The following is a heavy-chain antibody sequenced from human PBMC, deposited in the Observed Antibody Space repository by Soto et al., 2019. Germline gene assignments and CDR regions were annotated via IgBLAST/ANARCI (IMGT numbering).Heavy chain of an antibody. V-gene: IGHV4-30-2*01. CDR3: ARGDTVITPFDY. CDR2: IYHSGST. Sequence: LSLTCAVSGDSINSGGYSWSWIRQPPGKGLEWIGFIYHSGSTYYNPSLKSRVTISVDTSKNQFSLKLSSVTAADTAIYYCARGDTVITPFDYWGQGTLVTVSS. CDR1: GDSINSGGYS. J-gene: IGHJ4*02. D-gene: IGHD5-18*01.